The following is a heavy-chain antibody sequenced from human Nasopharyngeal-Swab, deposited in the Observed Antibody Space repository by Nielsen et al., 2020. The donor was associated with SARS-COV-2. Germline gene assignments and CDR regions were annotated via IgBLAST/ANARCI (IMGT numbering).Heavy chain of an antibody. J-gene: IGHJ4*02. D-gene: IGHD6-19*01. CDR2: ISYDGSNK. CDR1: GFIFSSYA. CDR3: ASTAVAGKKGHFDY. Sequence: GGSLRLSCAASGFIFSSYAMHWVRQAPGKGLEWVAVISYDGSNKYYADSVKGRFTISRDNSKNTLYLQMNSLRAEDTAVYYCASTAVAGKKGHFDYWGQGTLVTVSS. V-gene: IGHV3-30*04.